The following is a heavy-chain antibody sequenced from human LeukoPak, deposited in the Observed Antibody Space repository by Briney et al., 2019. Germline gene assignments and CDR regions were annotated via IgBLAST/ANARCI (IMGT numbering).Heavy chain of an antibody. V-gene: IGHV1-8*01. J-gene: IGHJ5*02. D-gene: IGHD2-15*01. CDR3: ARRYCSGGSCYGRQRGYWFDP. CDR1: GYTFTSYD. Sequence: ASVKVSCKASGYTFTSYDINWVRQATGQGLGWMGWMNPNSGNTGYAQKFQGRVTMTRNTSISTAYMELSSLRSGDTAVYYCARRYCSGGSCYGRQRGYWFDPWGQGTLVTVSS. CDR2: MNPNSGNT.